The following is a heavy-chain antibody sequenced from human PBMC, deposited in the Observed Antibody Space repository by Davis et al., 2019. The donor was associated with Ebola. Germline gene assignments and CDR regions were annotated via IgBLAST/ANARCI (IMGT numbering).Heavy chain of an antibody. CDR1: GFTFSSYS. Sequence: GGSLRLSCAASGFTFSSYSMNWVRRAPGKGLEWVGFIRSKAYGGKAQYAASVKGRFTISRDDSKSIVYLQMNSLKTEDTAVYYCARDLKQPPPSYYYGMDVWGRGTTVTVSS. V-gene: IGHV3-49*04. J-gene: IGHJ6*02. D-gene: IGHD6-13*01. CDR2: IRSKAYGGKA. CDR3: ARDLKQPPPSYYYGMDV.